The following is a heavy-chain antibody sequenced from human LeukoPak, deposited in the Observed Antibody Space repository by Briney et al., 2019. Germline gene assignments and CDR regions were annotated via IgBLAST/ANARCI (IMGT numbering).Heavy chain of an antibody. Sequence: GGSLRLSCAASASTFRTYAMHWVRQAPGKGLEWVAFIRYDGSNKYYADSVKGRFTISRDNAKNSLYLQMNSLRAEDTALYYCARVKSKQWLVHLDYWGQGTLVTVSS. CDR3: ARVKSKQWLVHLDY. CDR1: ASTFRTYA. V-gene: IGHV3-30*02. D-gene: IGHD6-19*01. J-gene: IGHJ4*02. CDR2: IRYDGSNK.